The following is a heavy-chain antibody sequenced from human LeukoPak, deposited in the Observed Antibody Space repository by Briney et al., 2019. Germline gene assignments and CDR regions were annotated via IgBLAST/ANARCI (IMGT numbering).Heavy chain of an antibody. CDR1: GFTFSSYG. Sequence: GRSLRLSCAASGFTFSSYGMHWVRQAPGKGLEWVAVISYDGSNKYYADSVKGRFTISRDNSKNTLYLQMNSLRAEDTAVYYCAKDQGTEYSYYYGMDVWGKGTTVTVSS. J-gene: IGHJ6*04. CDR3: AKDQGTEYSYYYGMDV. CDR2: ISYDGSNK. V-gene: IGHV3-30*18. D-gene: IGHD4-11*01.